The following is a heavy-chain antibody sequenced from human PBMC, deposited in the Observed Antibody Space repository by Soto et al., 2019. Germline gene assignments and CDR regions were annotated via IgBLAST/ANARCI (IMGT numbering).Heavy chain of an antibody. J-gene: IGHJ4*02. CDR2: THHTGST. V-gene: IGHV4-59*01. CDR3: ARSIDSSGYYFSNC. CDR1: GGFISSYY. D-gene: IGHD3-22*01. Sequence: QVQLQESGPGLVKPSETLSLTCTVSGGFISSYYWSWIRQSPGKGLEWIGYTHHTGSTNYNPSLKSRVTMSLDTSRKQFSLKLYSVTAADTDMYYCARSIDSSGYYFSNCWGQGTLVTVSS.